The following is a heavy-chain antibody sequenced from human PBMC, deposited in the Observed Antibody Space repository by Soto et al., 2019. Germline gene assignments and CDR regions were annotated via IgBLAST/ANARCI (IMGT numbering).Heavy chain of an antibody. D-gene: IGHD3-3*01. Sequence: ASVKVSCKASGYTFTSYGISWVRQAPGQGLEWMGWISAYNGNTNYAQKLQGRVTMTTDTSTSTAYMELRSLRSDDTAVYYCAGVQNVMKFLEWLLPFDYWGQGTLVTVSS. CDR3: AGVQNVMKFLEWLLPFDY. CDR1: GYTFTSYG. V-gene: IGHV1-18*04. CDR2: ISAYNGNT. J-gene: IGHJ4*02.